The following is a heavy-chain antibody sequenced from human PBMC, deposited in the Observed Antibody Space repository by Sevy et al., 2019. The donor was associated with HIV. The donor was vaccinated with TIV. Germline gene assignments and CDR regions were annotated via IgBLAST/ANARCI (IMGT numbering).Heavy chain of an antibody. V-gene: IGHV3-23*01. J-gene: IGHJ4*02. CDR3: AKLDYVWGSYRSHYFDY. D-gene: IGHD3-16*02. CDR2: ISGSGGST. Sequence: GGSLRLSCAASGFTFSSYAMSWVRQAPGKGLEWVSAISGSGGSTYYADSVKGRFTISRDNSKNTLYLQMNSLRAEDTAVYYCAKLDYVWGSYRSHYFDYWGQGTLVTVSS. CDR1: GFTFSSYA.